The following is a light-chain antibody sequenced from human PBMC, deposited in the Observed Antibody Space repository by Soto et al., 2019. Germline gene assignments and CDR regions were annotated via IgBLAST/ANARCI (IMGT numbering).Light chain of an antibody. J-gene: IGLJ2*01. V-gene: IGLV1-51*01. CDR1: STNIGNGH. CDR3: ETWDSSLRTVL. CDR2: DND. Sequence: QSVLTQPPSVFAAPGQQVSISCSGSSTNIGNGHVSWYQHLPGTAPKLLIYDNDKRPSGIPDRFSGSKSDTAATLGITGLQTGDEADYYCETWDSSLRTVLFGGGTKLTVL.